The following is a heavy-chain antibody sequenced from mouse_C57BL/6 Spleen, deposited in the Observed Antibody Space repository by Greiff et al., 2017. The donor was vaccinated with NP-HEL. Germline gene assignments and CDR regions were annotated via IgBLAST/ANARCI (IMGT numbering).Heavy chain of an antibody. CDR2: IYPGSGST. Sequence: QVQLQQPGAELVKPGASVKMSCKASGYTFTSYWITWVKQRPGQGLEWIGDIYPGSGSTNYNEKFKSKATLTVDTSSSTAYMQLSSLTSEDSAVYYCARTRGGSSFAWFAYWGQGTLVTVSA. V-gene: IGHV1-55*01. J-gene: IGHJ3*01. D-gene: IGHD1-1*01. CDR1: GYTFTSYW. CDR3: ARTRGGSSFAWFAY.